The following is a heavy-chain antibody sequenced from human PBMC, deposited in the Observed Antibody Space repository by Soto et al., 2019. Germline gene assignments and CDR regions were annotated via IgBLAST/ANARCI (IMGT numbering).Heavy chain of an antibody. V-gene: IGHV1-69*13. J-gene: IGHJ4*02. CDR1: GGTFSSYA. Sequence: SVKVSCKASGGTFSSYAISWVRQAPGQGLEWMGGIIPIFGTANYAQKFQGRVTITADESTSTAYMELSSLRSEDTAVYYCARDHYTIFGVVIGYYFDYWGQGTLVTVSS. CDR3: ARDHYTIFGVVIGYYFDY. D-gene: IGHD3-3*01. CDR2: IIPIFGTA.